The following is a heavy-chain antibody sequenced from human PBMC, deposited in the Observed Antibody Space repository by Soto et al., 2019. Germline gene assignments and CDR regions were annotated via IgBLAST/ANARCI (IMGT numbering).Heavy chain of an antibody. CDR1: GFTFSSYE. J-gene: IGHJ4*02. CDR3: ARDDGNDGGSYLGY. D-gene: IGHD1-26*01. Sequence: EVQLVESGGGLVQPGGSLRLSCAASGFTFSSYEMNWVRQAPGKGLEWVSYISSSGSTIYYADSGNGRFTISRDNAKNSLSVKKNTLSAEDTAVYYCARDDGNDGGSYLGYWGQGTLVTVS. V-gene: IGHV3-48*03. CDR2: ISSSGSTI.